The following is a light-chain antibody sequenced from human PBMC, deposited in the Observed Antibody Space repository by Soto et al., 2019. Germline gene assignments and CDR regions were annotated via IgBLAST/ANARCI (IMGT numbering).Light chain of an antibody. Sequence: DLQMTQTPSSVSASVGDTVTIPCXASQDINSRLAWFQQQPGRPPKYVIQAATMLQSGFPSRFAGSGSGRDFTLTIHTLQPEDSATYYCLQVANFPRTFGQRTKVDI. J-gene: IGKJ1*01. CDR3: LQVANFPRT. CDR2: AAT. CDR1: QDINSR. V-gene: IGKV1-12*01.